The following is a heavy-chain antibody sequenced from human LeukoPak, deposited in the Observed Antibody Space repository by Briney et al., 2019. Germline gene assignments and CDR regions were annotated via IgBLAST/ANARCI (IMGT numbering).Heavy chain of an antibody. J-gene: IGHJ6*03. CDR3: ARDPRSGGYYYYYYMDV. Sequence: GGSLRLSCAASGFTFSSYAMHRVRQAPGKGLEWVAVISYDGSNKYYADSVKGRFTISRDNSKNTLYLQMNSLRAEDTAVYYCARDPRSGGYYYYYYMDVWGKGTTVTVSS. CDR1: GFTFSSYA. D-gene: IGHD2-15*01. CDR2: ISYDGSNK. V-gene: IGHV3-30*04.